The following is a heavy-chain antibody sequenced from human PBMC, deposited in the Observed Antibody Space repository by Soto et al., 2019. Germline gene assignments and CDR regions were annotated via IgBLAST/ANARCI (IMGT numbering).Heavy chain of an antibody. CDR1: GVTFSGYG. V-gene: IGHV3-30*18. CDR3: AKSYYYDSSGSYSPRGYDYKYGMDV. Sequence: GGSLRLSCATSGVTFSGYGMHWVRQAPGKGLEWVAVISIDGSDNYYVDSVKGRFTIFRDNSKKTLYLQMNSLRAEDTAVYYCAKSYYYDSSGSYSPRGYDYKYGMDVWGHGTTVSVS. J-gene: IGHJ6*02. D-gene: IGHD3-22*01. CDR2: ISIDGSDN.